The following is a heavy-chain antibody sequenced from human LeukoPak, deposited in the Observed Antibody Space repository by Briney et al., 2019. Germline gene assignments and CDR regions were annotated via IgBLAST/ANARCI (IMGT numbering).Heavy chain of an antibody. CDR3: ARGRLVTATEPSYYFDY. J-gene: IGHJ4*02. CDR2: IYHSGST. D-gene: IGHD2-21*02. V-gene: IGHV4-30-2*01. CDR1: GGPISSGGYS. Sequence: SSQTLSLTCAVSGGPISSGGYSWSWIRQPPGKGLEWIGYIYHSGSTYYNPSLKSRVTISVDRSKNQFSLKLSSVTAADTAVYYCARGRLVTATEPSYYFDYWGQGTLVTVSS.